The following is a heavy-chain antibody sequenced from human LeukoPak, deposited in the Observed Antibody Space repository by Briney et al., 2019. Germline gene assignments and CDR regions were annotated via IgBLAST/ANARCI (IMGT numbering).Heavy chain of an antibody. J-gene: IGHJ4*02. CDR1: GFTFSGYW. Sequence: PGGSLRLSCAASGFTFSGYWMSWVRQASGKGLEWVGRIRNKANNHATGYAESVKGRFTTSRDDSKNTAYLQMNSLKIEDTAVYYCLRLGEYSTSWNGYWGQGTLVTVSS. D-gene: IGHD6-13*01. V-gene: IGHV3-73*01. CDR3: LRLGEYSTSWNGY. CDR2: IRNKANNHAT.